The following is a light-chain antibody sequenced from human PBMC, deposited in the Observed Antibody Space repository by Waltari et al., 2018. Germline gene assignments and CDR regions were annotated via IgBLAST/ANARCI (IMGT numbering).Light chain of an antibody. CDR2: RNE. Sequence: QSVLTQRPSASGTPGQKVTISCSGTSSNPGNNVVNRYQQVPGAAPKLLIYRNELRPSGVPDRFSASKSGTSASLAISGLQSEDEAEYYCASWDDSLNGHWVFGGGTKVTVL. J-gene: IGLJ3*02. V-gene: IGLV1-44*01. CDR1: SSNPGNNV. CDR3: ASWDDSLNGHWV.